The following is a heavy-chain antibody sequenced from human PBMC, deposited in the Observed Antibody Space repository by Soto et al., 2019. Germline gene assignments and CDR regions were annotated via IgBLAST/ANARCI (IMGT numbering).Heavy chain of an antibody. CDR2: IYHSGST. V-gene: IGHV4-30-2*01. CDR3: ASFATVVSY. CDR1: GGSISSGGYS. J-gene: IGHJ4*02. D-gene: IGHD2-21*01. Sequence: QLQLQESGSGLVKPSQTLSLTCAVSGGSISSGGYSWSWIRQPPGKGLEWIGYIYHSGSTYYNPSLKSRVTISVDRSKTQFSLQLSSVTAADTAGYYCASFATVVSYWGQGTLVTVSS.